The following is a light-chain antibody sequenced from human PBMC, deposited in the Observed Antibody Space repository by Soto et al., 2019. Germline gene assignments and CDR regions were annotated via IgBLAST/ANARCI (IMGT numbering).Light chain of an antibody. CDR3: QQLNTHPYT. CDR1: QGISSF. CDR2: AAS. V-gene: IGKV1-9*01. J-gene: IGKJ2*01. Sequence: DIQLTQSPSFLSAAVGDRVTLTCRASQGISSFLAWYQQKPGKAPKLLISAASTLQSGVPSRLSGSGSGTEFTLTISSLQTEDFETYYCQQLNTHPYTFGRGPSWRSN.